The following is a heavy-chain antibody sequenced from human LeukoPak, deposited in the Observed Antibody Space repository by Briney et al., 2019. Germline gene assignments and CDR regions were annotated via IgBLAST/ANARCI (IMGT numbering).Heavy chain of an antibody. CDR1: GYTFTGYY. J-gene: IGHJ4*02. D-gene: IGHD6-13*01. CDR2: INPNSGGT. V-gene: IGHV1-2*02. CDR3: ARASDGSSWYIDY. Sequence: ASVKVSCKASGYTFTGYYMHWVRQAPGRGLEWMGWINPNSGGTNYAQKFQGRVTMTRDTSISTAYMELSRLRSDDTAVYYCARASDGSSWYIDYWGQGTLVTVSS.